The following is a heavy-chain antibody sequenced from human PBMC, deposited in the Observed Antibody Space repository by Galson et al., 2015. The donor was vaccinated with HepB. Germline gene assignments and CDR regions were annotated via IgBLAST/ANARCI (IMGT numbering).Heavy chain of an antibody. CDR1: GFTFGDYA. Sequence: SLRLSCAASGFTFGDYAMSWVRQAPGKGLEWVGFIRIKAYGGTTEYAASVKGRFTISRYDSKSIAYLQMNSLKTEDTAVYYGTRGDDWFDPWGQGTLVTVSS. J-gene: IGHJ5*02. V-gene: IGHV3-49*04. CDR3: TRGDDWFDP. CDR2: IRIKAYGGTT.